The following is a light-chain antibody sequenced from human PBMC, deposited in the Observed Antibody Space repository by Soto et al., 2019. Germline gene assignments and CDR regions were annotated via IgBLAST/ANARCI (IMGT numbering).Light chain of an antibody. CDR2: RNN. CDR1: SSNIGSNY. J-gene: IGLJ3*02. CDR3: AAWDDSLSGRWV. Sequence: QSVLTQPPSASGTPGQRVTISCSGSSSNIGSNYVYWYQQLPGTAPKLLIYRNNQRPSGVPDRFSGSKSGTSASMAISWLRSEDEADYYCAAWDDSLSGRWVFGGGTKLTVL. V-gene: IGLV1-47*01.